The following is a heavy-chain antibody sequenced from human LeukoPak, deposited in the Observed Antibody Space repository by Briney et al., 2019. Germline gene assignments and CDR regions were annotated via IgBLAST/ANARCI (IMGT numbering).Heavy chain of an antibody. D-gene: IGHD3-16*01. CDR2: IGSSSRSI. CDR1: GFTFSSYS. J-gene: IGHJ4*02. CDR3: ARARLGGVDY. Sequence: GGSLRLSCAASGFTFSSYSMNWVRQAPGKGLEWVSSIGSSSRSIYYADSVKGRFTISRDNAKNSLYLQMNSLRAEDTAVYYCARARLGGVDYWGQGTLVTVSS. V-gene: IGHV3-21*01.